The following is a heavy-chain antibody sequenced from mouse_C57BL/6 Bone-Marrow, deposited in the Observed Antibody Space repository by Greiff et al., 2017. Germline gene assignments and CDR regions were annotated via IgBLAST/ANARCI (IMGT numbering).Heavy chain of an antibody. D-gene: IGHD2-2*01. CDR1: GFNIKDDY. CDR3: TFIYYGYAYFDY. Sequence: EVQLQESGAELVRPGASVKLSCTASGFNIKDDYMHWVKQRPEQGLEWIGWIDPENGDTEYASKFQGKAPITADTSSNTAYLQLSSLTSEDTAVYYCTFIYYGYAYFDYWGQGTTLTVSS. V-gene: IGHV14-4*01. CDR2: IDPENGDT. J-gene: IGHJ2*01.